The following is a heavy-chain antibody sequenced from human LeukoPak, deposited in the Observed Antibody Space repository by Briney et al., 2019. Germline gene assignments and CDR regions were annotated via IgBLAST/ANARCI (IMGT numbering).Heavy chain of an antibody. V-gene: IGHV1-69*05. CDR3: ASSGRTATGAFDI. Sequence: SVKVSCKASGGTFSRYAISWVRQAPGQGLEWMGGIIPIFGTANYAQKFQGRVTITTDESTSTAYMELSSLRSEDTAAYYCASSGRTATGAFDIWGQGTMVTVSS. D-gene: IGHD2-21*02. CDR1: GGTFSRYA. J-gene: IGHJ3*02. CDR2: IIPIFGTA.